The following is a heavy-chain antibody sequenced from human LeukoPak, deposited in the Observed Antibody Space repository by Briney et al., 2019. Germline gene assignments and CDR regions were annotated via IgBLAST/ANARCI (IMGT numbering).Heavy chain of an antibody. CDR2: ISSSGGST. Sequence: PGGSLRLSCAASGFTFSSYAMSWVRQAPGKGLEWVSAISSSGGSTYYADSVRGRFTISGDNSKNTLYLQMNSLRAEDTAVYYCAKDRGFTAAAGYDYWGQGTLVTVSS. CDR1: GFTFSSYA. V-gene: IGHV3-23*01. J-gene: IGHJ4*02. D-gene: IGHD6-13*01. CDR3: AKDRGFTAAAGYDY.